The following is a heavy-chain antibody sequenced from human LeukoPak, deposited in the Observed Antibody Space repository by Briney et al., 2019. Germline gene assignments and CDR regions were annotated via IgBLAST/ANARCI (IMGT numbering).Heavy chain of an antibody. CDR1: GGSLSRFY. D-gene: IGHD6-19*01. CDR2: IFSGGT. Sequence: SETLSLTCTVSGGSLSRFYWSCIRQPPGKGLGWIGYIFSGGTNYNPSLKSRVTISVDTSNNQFSLKLTSVTAADTAVYYCASHSSGWYSNYYGMDVWGQGTTVTVSS. CDR3: ASHSSGWYSNYYGMDV. V-gene: IGHV4-59*01. J-gene: IGHJ6*02.